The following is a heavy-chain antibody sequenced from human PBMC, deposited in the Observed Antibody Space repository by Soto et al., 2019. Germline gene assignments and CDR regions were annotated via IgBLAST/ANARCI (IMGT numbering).Heavy chain of an antibody. J-gene: IGHJ4*02. D-gene: IGHD1-1*01. V-gene: IGHV1-18*04. CDR3: ARDHVGRRWYLDS. CDR1: GYTFTSYG. CDR2: ISAYNGNT. Sequence: VKVSCKASGYTFTSYGISWVRQAPGQGLELMGWISAYNGNTKYEEKFQGRVTMTTDTSTSTAYMELTSLRSDDTAVYYCARDHVGRRWYLDSWGQGTLVTVSS.